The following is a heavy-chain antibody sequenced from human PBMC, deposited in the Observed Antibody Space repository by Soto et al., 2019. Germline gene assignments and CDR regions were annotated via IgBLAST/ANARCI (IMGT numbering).Heavy chain of an antibody. J-gene: IGHJ4*02. V-gene: IGHV5-51*01. CDR3: ARHPIGRYCSGGSCYYESEHIDY. Sequence: GESLKISCKGSGYIFTNYWIGWVRQVPGKGLEWMGIIYPGDSDTRYSPSFQGQVTISADKSISTAYLQWSSLKASDTAMYYCARHPIGRYCSGGSCYYESEHIDYWGQGTLVTVSS. CDR2: IYPGDSDT. D-gene: IGHD2-15*01. CDR1: GYIFTNYW.